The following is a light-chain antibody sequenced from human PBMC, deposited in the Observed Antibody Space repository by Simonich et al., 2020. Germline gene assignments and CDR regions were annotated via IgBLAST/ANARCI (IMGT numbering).Light chain of an antibody. J-gene: IGKJ1*01. CDR3: QQYYSTPWT. CDR2: WAL. V-gene: IGKV4-1*01. Sequence: DIVMTQSPDSLAVSLGERATIKCKSSQSVLYSSNNKNYLAWYQQKPGQPPKLLIYWALTRESGVPDRFSGRGSGTDFTLTISRLQAEDVAVYYCQQYYSTPWTFGQGTKVEIK. CDR1: QSVLYSSNNKNY.